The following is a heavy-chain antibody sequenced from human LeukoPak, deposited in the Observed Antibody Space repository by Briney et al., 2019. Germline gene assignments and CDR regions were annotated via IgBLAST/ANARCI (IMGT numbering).Heavy chain of an antibody. Sequence: GGSLRLSCAASGFTFSSYSMNWVRQAPGEGLEWVSSISSSSSYIYYADSVKGRFTISRDNAKNSLYLQMNSLRAEDTAVYYCARDRWLVRYRYFDYWGQGTLVTVSS. D-gene: IGHD6-19*01. CDR3: ARDRWLVRYRYFDY. CDR2: ISSSSSYI. CDR1: GFTFSSYS. J-gene: IGHJ4*02. V-gene: IGHV3-21*01.